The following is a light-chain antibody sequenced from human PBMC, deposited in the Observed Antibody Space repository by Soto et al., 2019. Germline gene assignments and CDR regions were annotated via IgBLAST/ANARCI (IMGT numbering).Light chain of an antibody. CDR3: QHYRSCPST. CDR1: QSVSRN. CDR2: AAS. V-gene: IGKV3-15*01. Sequence: HSAGPLSLSPEDRATPSCRASQSVSRNLAWYQQKPGQAPRLLIYAASTLQSGIPARFSGSGSGTDFTLTISSLQAEDFAAYYCQHYRSCPSTFGRGTNVDIK. J-gene: IGKJ1*01.